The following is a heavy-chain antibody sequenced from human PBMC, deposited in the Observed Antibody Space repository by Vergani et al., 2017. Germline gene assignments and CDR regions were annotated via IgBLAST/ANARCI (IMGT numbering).Heavy chain of an antibody. CDR2: IHHSGDT. D-gene: IGHD3-10*01. J-gene: IGHJ6*02. V-gene: IGHV4-38-2*01. CDR3: ARHRGSGGFFPSSYFYGMDV. CDR1: DSSIMTNPY. Sequence: QVQLQESGPGLVKPSETLTLTCDVSDSSIMTNPYWGWFRQSPGKGLAWIGCIHHSGDTHSNSSLRSRVSISIVSSSKFSLSLTSVPAAYTALYYCARHRGSGGFFPSSYFYGMDVLGHGTTVTVSS.